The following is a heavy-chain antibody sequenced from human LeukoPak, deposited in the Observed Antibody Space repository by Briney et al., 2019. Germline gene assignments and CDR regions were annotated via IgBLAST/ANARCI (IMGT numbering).Heavy chain of an antibody. CDR3: ARGPETPYYYYYMDV. V-gene: IGHV4-59*01. CDR1: GGSISSYY. J-gene: IGHJ6*03. Sequence: SQTLSLTCTVSGGSISSYYWGWIRQPPGKGLEWIGYIYYSGSTNYNPSLKSRVTISVDTSKNQFSLKLSSVTAADTAVYYCARGPETPYYYYYMDVWGKGTTVTVSS. CDR2: IYYSGST. D-gene: IGHD1-14*01.